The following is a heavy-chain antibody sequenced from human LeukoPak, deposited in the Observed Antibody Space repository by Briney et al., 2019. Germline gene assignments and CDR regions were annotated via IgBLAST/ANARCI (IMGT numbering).Heavy chain of an antibody. Sequence: SETLSLTCAVYGGSFSGYYWSWIRQPPGKGLEWIGEINHSGSTNYNPSLKSRVTISVDTSKNQFSLKLSSVTGGDTAVDFCAKGRETGDLGGLDYWGQGTLVTVSS. CDR3: AKGRETGDLGGLDY. CDR2: INHSGST. V-gene: IGHV4-34*01. J-gene: IGHJ4*02. CDR1: GGSFSGYY. D-gene: IGHD7-27*01.